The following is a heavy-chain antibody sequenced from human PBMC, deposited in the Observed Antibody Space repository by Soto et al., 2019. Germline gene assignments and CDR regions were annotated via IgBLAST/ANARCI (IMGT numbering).Heavy chain of an antibody. Sequence: AASVKVSCKVSGYTLTELSMHWVRQAPGKGLEWMGGFDPEEGETIYAQKFQGRVTMTEDTSTDTAYMELSSLRSEDTAVYYCATDTAYCSGGSCYDYWGQGTLVTVSS. V-gene: IGHV1-24*01. CDR3: ATDTAYCSGGSCYDY. D-gene: IGHD2-15*01. J-gene: IGHJ4*02. CDR1: GYTLTELS. CDR2: FDPEEGET.